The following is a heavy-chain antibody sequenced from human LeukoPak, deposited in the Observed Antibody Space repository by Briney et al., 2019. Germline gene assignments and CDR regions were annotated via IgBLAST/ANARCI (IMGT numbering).Heavy chain of an antibody. CDR3: ASLRYCSSTSCYGDDY. Sequence: PGGSLRLSCAASGLTFSSYSMNWVRQAPGKGLEWVSSISSSSSYIYYEDSVKGRFTISRDNAKNSLYLQMNSLRAEDTAVYYCASLRYCSSTSCYGDDYWGQGTLVTVSS. CDR1: GLTFSSYS. CDR2: ISSSSSYI. V-gene: IGHV3-21*01. D-gene: IGHD2-2*01. J-gene: IGHJ4*02.